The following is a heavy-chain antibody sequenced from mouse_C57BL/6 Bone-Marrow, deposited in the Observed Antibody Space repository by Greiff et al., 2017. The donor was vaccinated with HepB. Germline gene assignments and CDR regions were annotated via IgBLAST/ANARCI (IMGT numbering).Heavy chain of an antibody. CDR2: IYPGNSDT. Sequence: VQLQQSGTVLARPGASVKMSCKTSGYTFTSYWMHWVKQRPGQGLEWIGAIYPGNSDTSYNQKFKGKAKLTAVTSASTAYMELSSLTNEDSAVYYCTKVEFYYDYDYAIDYWGQGTSVTVSS. CDR1: GYTFTSYW. CDR3: TKVEFYYDYDYAIDY. D-gene: IGHD2-4*01. J-gene: IGHJ4*01. V-gene: IGHV1-5*01.